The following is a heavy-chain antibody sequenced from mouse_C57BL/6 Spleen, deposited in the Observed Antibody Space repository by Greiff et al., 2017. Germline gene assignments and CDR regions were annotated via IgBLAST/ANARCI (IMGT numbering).Heavy chain of an antibody. CDR1: GFTFSNYW. V-gene: IGHV6-3*01. J-gene: IGHJ4*01. Sequence: EVQLQESGGGLVQPGGSMKLSCVASGFTFSNYWMNWVRQSPEKGLEWVAQIRLKSDNYATHYAESVKGRFTISRDDSKSSVYLQMNNLRAEDTGIYYCTGGTVVASYYAMDYWGQGTSVTVSS. CDR3: TGGTVVASYYAMDY. D-gene: IGHD1-1*01. CDR2: IRLKSDNYAT.